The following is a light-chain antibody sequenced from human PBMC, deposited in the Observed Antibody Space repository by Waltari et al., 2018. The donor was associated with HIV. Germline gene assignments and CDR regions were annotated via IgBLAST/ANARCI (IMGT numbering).Light chain of an antibody. CDR1: QSISSY. Sequence: DIQMTQSPSSLPASVGYRVTITCRARQSISSYLNWYQQKPGKAPKLLIYAASSLQSGVPSRFSGSGSGTDFTLTISSLQPEDFATYYCQQSYSIPYTFGQGTKLEIK. V-gene: IGKV1-39*01. CDR3: QQSYSIPYT. J-gene: IGKJ2*01. CDR2: AAS.